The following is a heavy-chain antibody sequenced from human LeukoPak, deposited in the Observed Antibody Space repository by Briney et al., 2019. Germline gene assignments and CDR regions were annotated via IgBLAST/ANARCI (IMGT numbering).Heavy chain of an antibody. CDR1: GGSISSYY. Sequence: SETLSLTCTVSGGSISSYYWSWVRQPPGKGLEWIGYTYYSGSTNYNPSLKSRVTISVDTSKNQFSLKLSSVTAADTAVYYCARSRYYYDSSGYYYVDYWGQGTLVTVSS. CDR3: ARSRYYYDSSGYYYVDY. CDR2: TYYSGST. V-gene: IGHV4-59*12. J-gene: IGHJ4*02. D-gene: IGHD3-22*01.